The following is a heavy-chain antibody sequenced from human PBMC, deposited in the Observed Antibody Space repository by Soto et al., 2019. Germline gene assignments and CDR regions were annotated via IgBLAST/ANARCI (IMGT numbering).Heavy chain of an antibody. J-gene: IGHJ5*01. CDR1: GFTFEDYT. CDR3: AKDGSQKDDDGNWLGS. Sequence: EVQLVESGGDVVQPGGFLRLSCAASGFTFEDYTIHWVRQAPGKALEWVSLISWDGGTTYYTHSVKGRFTISRDNSKNSLYLQMNSLRPEDTALYYCAKDGSQKDDDGNWLGSWGQGTLVTVSS. CDR2: ISWDGGTT. D-gene: IGHD3-16*01. V-gene: IGHV3-43*01.